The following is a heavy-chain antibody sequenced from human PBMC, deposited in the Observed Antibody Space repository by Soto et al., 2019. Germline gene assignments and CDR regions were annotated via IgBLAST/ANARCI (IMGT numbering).Heavy chain of an antibody. D-gene: IGHD3-3*01. Sequence: PGGSLRLSCAASGFTFSSYGMHWVRQAPGKGLEWVAVISYDGSNKYYADSVKGRFTISRDNSENTLYLQMNSLRAEDTAVYYCAKSSRITIFGVVHYWGQGTLVTVSS. J-gene: IGHJ4*02. V-gene: IGHV3-30*18. CDR2: ISYDGSNK. CDR1: GFTFSSYG. CDR3: AKSSRITIFGVVHY.